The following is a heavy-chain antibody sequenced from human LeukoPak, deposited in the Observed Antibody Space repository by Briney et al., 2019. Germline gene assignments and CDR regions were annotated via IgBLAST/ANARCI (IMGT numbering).Heavy chain of an antibody. D-gene: IGHD2-2*01. J-gene: IGHJ4*02. V-gene: IGHV4-59*08. CDR3: ARQGYCSSTSCSPPGDFDY. CDR1: GGSISSYY. Sequence: SETPSLTCTVSGGSISSYYWSWIRQPPGKGLEWIGYIYYSGSTNYNPSLKSRVTISVDTSKNQFSLKLSSVTAADTAVYYCARQGYCSSTSCSPPGDFDYWGQGTLVTVSS. CDR2: IYYSGST.